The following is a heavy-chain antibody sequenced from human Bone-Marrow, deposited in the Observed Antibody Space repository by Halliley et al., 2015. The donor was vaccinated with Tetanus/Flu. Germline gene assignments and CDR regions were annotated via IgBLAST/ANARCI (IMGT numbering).Heavy chain of an antibody. D-gene: IGHD6-6*01. Sequence: EWFGFISYRGGSNYNPSLEGRVTISVDTSRNEFSLRLTSVSAADTAVYYCVRGGFASSHFAYWGQGLLVSVSS. V-gene: IGHV4-59*09. CDR3: VRGGFASSHFAY. CDR2: ISYRGGS. J-gene: IGHJ4*02.